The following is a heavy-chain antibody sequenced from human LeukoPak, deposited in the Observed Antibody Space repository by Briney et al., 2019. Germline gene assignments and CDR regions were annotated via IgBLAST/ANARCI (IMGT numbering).Heavy chain of an antibody. V-gene: IGHV3-23*01. D-gene: IGHD3-9*01. CDR3: AKGGYYDILTYFDY. Sequence: GGSLRLSCAASGFTSSSYAMSWVRQAPGKGLEWVSAISGSGGSTYYADSVKGRFTISRDNSKNTLYLQMNSLRAEDTAVYYCAKGGYYDILTYFDYWGQGTLVTVSS. CDR2: ISGSGGST. CDR1: GFTSSSYA. J-gene: IGHJ4*02.